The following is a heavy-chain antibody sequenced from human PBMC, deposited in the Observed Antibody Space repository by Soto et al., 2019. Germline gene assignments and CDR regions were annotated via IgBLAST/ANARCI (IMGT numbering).Heavy chain of an antibody. CDR1: EFTFRSYW. Sequence: EVQLVDSGGGLVQPGGSLRLSCAASEFTFRSYWMHWVRQSPGKGLVWVSRISGSGGSTYYADSVKGRFTISRDNSKNTLYLQMNSLRAEDTAVYYCAKDSAYCGGDCYSDFDYWGQGTLVTVSS. CDR3: AKDSAYCGGDCYSDFDY. V-gene: IGHV3-23*04. D-gene: IGHD2-21*02. CDR2: ISGSGGST. J-gene: IGHJ4*02.